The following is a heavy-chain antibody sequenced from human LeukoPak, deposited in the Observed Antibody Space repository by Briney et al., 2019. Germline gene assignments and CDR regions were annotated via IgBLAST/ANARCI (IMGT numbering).Heavy chain of an antibody. V-gene: IGHV3-33*01. J-gene: IGHJ4*02. CDR2: IWDDASNK. CDR1: GFTFSSYA. Sequence: GGSLRLSCAASGFTFSSYAMHWVRQAPGKGLEWVAVIWDDASNKYYADSVKGRFTISRDNSKNTLYLQMNSLRAEDTAVYYCARETLTYFYDAGSRHWGQGTLVTASS. CDR3: ARETLTYFYDAGSRH. D-gene: IGHD3-10*01.